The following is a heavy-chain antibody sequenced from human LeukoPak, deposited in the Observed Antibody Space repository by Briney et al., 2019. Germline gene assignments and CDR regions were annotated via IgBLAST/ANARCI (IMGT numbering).Heavy chain of an antibody. J-gene: IGHJ6*03. Sequence: GGSLRLSCAASGFTFSSYGMHWVRQAPGKGLEWVAFIRYDGSNKYYADSVKGRFTISRDNSKNTLYLQMNSLRAEDTAVYYCVKINRKAVAGTSLYYYYYYMDVWGKGTTVTISS. D-gene: IGHD6-19*01. CDR3: VKINRKAVAGTSLYYYYYYMDV. CDR2: IRYDGSNK. V-gene: IGHV3-30*02. CDR1: GFTFSSYG.